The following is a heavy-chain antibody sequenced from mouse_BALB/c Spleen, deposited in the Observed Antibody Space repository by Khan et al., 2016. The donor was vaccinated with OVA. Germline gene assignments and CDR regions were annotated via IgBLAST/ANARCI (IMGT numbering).Heavy chain of an antibody. CDR1: GYSITSDYA. CDR2: ISYGGST. V-gene: IGHV3-2*02. CDR3: AIKNYYGYAMDY. D-gene: IGHD1-1*01. J-gene: IGHJ4*01. Sequence: EVQLQESGPGLVKPSQSLSLTCTVTGYSITSDYAWDWIRQFPGNKLEWMGYISYGGSTSYNPSLKSRISITRDTSKNQFFLQLNSVTTEDTATYYCAIKNYYGYAMDYWGQGTSVTVSS.